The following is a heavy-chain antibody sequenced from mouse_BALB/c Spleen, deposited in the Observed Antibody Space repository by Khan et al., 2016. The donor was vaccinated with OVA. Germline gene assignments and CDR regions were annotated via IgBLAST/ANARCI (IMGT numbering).Heavy chain of an antibody. CDR1: GHTFTNYG. V-gene: IGHV9-3-1*01. CDR3: ASVGYYGTMDY. D-gene: IGHD1-1*01. CDR2: INTYTGEP. Sequence: QIQLVQSGPELKKPGETVKISCKASGHTFTNYGMNWVKQVPGKGLKWMGWINTYTGEPTYADDFKGRFAFSLETSASTAYLQINNLKNEDTTTYFAASVGYYGTMDYWGQGTSVTVSS. J-gene: IGHJ4*01.